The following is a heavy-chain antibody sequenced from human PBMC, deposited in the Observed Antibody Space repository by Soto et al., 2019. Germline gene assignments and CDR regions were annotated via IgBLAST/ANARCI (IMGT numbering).Heavy chain of an antibody. J-gene: IGHJ4*02. CDR3: ARAVGATDY. V-gene: IGHV3-30-3*01. Sequence: ESGGGVVQPGRSLRLSCAASGFTFSSYAMHWVRQAPGKGLEWVAVISYDGSNKDYANSVKGRFTIYRDNSKNTLYLQMNSLRAEDTAMYYCARAVGATDYWGQGTLVTVSS. CDR1: GFTFSSYA. CDR2: ISYDGSNK. D-gene: IGHD1-26*01.